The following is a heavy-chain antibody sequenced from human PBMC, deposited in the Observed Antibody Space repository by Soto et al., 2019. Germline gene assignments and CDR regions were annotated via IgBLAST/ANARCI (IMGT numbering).Heavy chain of an antibody. V-gene: IGHV4-59*01. J-gene: IGHJ3*02. CDR3: LSHYCGYVNRAYYM. Sequence: PSETLSLTCSVPGGSINRYYCSWIRQAPGKRQKCIGYIYYSGMTNYNPSLRSRVSMSVDTSKNQVSLKLSSATAADTAVYYCLSHYCGYVNRAYYMSGQGTKDIVSS. D-gene: IGHD6-25*01. CDR1: GGSINRYY. CDR2: IYYSGMT.